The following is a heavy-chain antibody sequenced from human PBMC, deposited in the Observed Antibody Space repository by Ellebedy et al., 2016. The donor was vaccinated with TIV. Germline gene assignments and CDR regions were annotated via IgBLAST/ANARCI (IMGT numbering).Heavy chain of an antibody. Sequence: AASVKVSCKASGYTFTNYYIHWVRQAPGQGLVWMGIINPSASSTSNAQKFQDRVIMTWDTSTSTVYLELSSLRSEDTAIYYCARHRDTALSFWGQGTLVTVSS. CDR1: GYTFTNYY. CDR3: ARHRDTALSF. D-gene: IGHD5-18*01. V-gene: IGHV1-46*01. CDR2: INPSASST. J-gene: IGHJ4*02.